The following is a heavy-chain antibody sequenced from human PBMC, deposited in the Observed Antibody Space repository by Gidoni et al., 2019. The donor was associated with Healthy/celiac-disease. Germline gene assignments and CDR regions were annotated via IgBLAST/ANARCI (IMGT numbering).Heavy chain of an antibody. CDR3: ARDTPDSSGYYYGY. D-gene: IGHD3-22*01. Sequence: QVQLVESGGGVVQPGRSLRLSCAASGFTFSSYAMHWVRQATGKGLEWVAVISYDGSNKYYADSVKGRFTISRDNSKNTLYLQMNSLRAEDTAVYYCARDTPDSSGYYYGYWGQGTLVTVSS. J-gene: IGHJ4*02. CDR2: ISYDGSNK. V-gene: IGHV3-30-3*01. CDR1: GFTFSSYA.